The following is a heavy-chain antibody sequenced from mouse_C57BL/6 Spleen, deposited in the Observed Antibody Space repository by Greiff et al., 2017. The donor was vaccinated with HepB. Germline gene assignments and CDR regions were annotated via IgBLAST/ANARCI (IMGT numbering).Heavy chain of an antibody. CDR1: GFNIKDYY. Sequence: EVMLVESGAELVRPGASVKLSCTASGFNIKDYYMHWVKQRPEQGLEWIGRIDPEDGDTEYAPKFQGKATMTADTSSNTAYLQLSSLTSEDTAVYYCTTIHSNYFTSFAYWGQGTLVTVSA. J-gene: IGHJ3*01. V-gene: IGHV14-1*01. CDR3: TTIHSNYFTSFAY. D-gene: IGHD2-5*01. CDR2: IDPEDGDT.